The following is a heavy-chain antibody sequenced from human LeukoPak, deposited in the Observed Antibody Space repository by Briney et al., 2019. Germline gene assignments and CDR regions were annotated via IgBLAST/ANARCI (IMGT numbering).Heavy chain of an antibody. J-gene: IGHJ4*02. CDR2: ISSSGSTI. V-gene: IGHV3-11*04. D-gene: IGHD3-22*01. Sequence: GGSLRLSCAASGFTFSDYYMSWIRQAPGKGLEWVSYISSSGSTIYYADSVKGRVTISRDNAKNSLYLQMNSLRAEDTAVYYCARSTNYDSSGYYHDYWGQGTLVTVSS. CDR1: GFTFSDYY. CDR3: ARSTNYDSSGYYHDY.